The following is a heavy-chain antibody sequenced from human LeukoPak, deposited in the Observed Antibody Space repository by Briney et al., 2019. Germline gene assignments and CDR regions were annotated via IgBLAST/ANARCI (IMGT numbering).Heavy chain of an antibody. D-gene: IGHD2-2*02. Sequence: GASVKVSCKASGYTFTSYAMNWVRQAPGQGLEWMGWINTNTGNPTYAQGFTGRFVFSLDTSVSTAYLQISSLKAEDTAVYYCASPSAPVNIVVVPAAIGYYYYGMDVWGQGTTVTVSS. CDR1: GYTFTSYA. V-gene: IGHV7-4-1*02. CDR3: ASPSAPVNIVVVPAAIGYYYYGMDV. J-gene: IGHJ6*02. CDR2: INTNTGNP.